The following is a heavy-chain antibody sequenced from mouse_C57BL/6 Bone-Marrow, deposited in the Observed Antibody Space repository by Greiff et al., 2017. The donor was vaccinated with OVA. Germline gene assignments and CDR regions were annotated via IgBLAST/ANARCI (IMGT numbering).Heavy chain of an antibody. V-gene: IGHV1-19*01. Sequence: VQLQESGPVLVKPGASVKMSCKASGYTFTDYYMNWVKQSHGKSLEWIGVINPYNGGTSYNQKFKGKATLTVDKSSSTAYMELNSLTSEDSAVYYCARRWLLGAMDYWGQGTSVTVSS. CDR2: INPYNGGT. CDR3: ARRWLLGAMDY. CDR1: GYTFTDYY. J-gene: IGHJ4*01. D-gene: IGHD2-3*01.